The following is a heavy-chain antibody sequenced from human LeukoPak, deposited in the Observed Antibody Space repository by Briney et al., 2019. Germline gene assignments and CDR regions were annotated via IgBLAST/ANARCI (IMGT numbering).Heavy chain of an antibody. V-gene: IGHV5-51*01. Sequence: GESLKISCKGSGYSFTSYWIGWVRQMPGKGLEWMGIIYPGDSDTKYSPSFQGQVTISVDKSTKTAYLQWKSLKASDTAMYYCARGDVVRGVSWFDSWGQGALVTVSS. CDR2: IYPGDSDT. CDR1: GYSFTSYW. D-gene: IGHD2-21*02. J-gene: IGHJ5*01. CDR3: ARGDVVRGVSWFDS.